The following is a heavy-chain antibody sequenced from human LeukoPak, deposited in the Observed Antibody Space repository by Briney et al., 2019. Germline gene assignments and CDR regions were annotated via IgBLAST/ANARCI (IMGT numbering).Heavy chain of an antibody. V-gene: IGHV4-39*01. Sequence: SETLSLTCTVSGGSISSSSYYWGWIRQPPGKGLEWIGSIYYSGSTYYNPSLKSRVTTSVDTSKNQFSLKLSSVTAADTAVYYCARLWVSSTYYIDYWGQGTLVTVSS. J-gene: IGHJ4*02. CDR3: ARLWVSSTYYIDY. D-gene: IGHD2/OR15-2a*01. CDR1: GGSISSSSYY. CDR2: IYYSGST.